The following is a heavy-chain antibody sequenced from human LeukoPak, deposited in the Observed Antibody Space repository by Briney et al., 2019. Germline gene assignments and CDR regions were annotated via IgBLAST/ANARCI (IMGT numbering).Heavy chain of an antibody. CDR3: ARETTVVTPGGDY. Sequence: ASVKVSCKASGYTFTGHYMHWVRQAPGQGLEWTGCINPNSGGTHYAQKFQGRVTMTRDTSISTAYMELSRLRSDDTAVYYCARETTVVTPGGDYWGQGTLVTVSS. CDR1: GYTFTGHY. V-gene: IGHV1-2*02. J-gene: IGHJ4*02. CDR2: INPNSGGT. D-gene: IGHD4-23*01.